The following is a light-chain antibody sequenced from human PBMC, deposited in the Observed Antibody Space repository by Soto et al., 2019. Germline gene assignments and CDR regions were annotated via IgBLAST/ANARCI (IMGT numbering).Light chain of an antibody. CDR2: DAS. J-gene: IGKJ4*01. CDR3: QQSENGPLT. Sequence: DIQMTQSPSSLSASVGDRITITCKASQDINKYLNWYQHKLVQAPKLLIYDASNLQRGVPSRFSGSGSGTHFTLTITSLQSEDFATYYCQQSENGPLTFGGGTKVEIK. CDR1: QDINKY. V-gene: IGKV1-33*01.